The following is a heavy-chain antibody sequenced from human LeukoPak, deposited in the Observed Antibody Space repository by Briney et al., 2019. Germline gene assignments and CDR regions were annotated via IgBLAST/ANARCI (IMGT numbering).Heavy chain of an antibody. CDR1: GFTFSSYW. CDR2: INSDGSST. J-gene: IGHJ6*03. Sequence: PGGSLRLSCAASGFTFSSYWMHWVRQAPGKGLVWVSRINSDGSSTSYADSVKGRFTISRDNAKNTLYLQMNSLRAEDTAVYYCARVKGEYYDFWSGYYTYYYYMDVWGEGTTVTVSS. D-gene: IGHD3-3*01. V-gene: IGHV3-74*01. CDR3: ARVKGEYYDFWSGYYTYYYYMDV.